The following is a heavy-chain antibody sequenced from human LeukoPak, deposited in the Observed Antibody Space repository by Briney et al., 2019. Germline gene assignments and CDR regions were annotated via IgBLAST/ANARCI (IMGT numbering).Heavy chain of an antibody. Sequence: ASVKVSCKASGYMFTKYGFSWVRQAPGQGLEWMGWISAYNGNTKYAEKLQGRVTMTTDTSTSTADMELRSLRSDDTAVYYCVIDRSYSSGWNPRGYFDYWGQGTLVTVSS. V-gene: IGHV1-18*01. D-gene: IGHD6-19*01. CDR3: VIDRSYSSGWNPRGYFDY. J-gene: IGHJ4*02. CDR2: ISAYNGNT. CDR1: GYMFTKYG.